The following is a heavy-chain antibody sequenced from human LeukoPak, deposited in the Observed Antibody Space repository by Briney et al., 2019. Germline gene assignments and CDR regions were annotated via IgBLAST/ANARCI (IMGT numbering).Heavy chain of an antibody. CDR3: AGGNWNDVVGYYFDY. CDR2: IYYSGST. J-gene: IGHJ4*02. V-gene: IGHV4-30-4*07. Sequence: SETLSLTCAVSGGSISSGGYSWSWIRQPPGKGLEWIGYIYYSGSTYYNPSLKSRVTISVDTSKNQFSLKLSSVTAADTAVYYCAGGNWNDVVGYYFDYWGQGTLVTVSS. D-gene: IGHD1-1*01. CDR1: GGSISSGGYS.